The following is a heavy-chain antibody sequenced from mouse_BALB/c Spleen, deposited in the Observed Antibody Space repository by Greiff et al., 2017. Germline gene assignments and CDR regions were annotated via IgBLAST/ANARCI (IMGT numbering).Heavy chain of an antibody. CDR3: ARTTVYFDY. J-gene: IGHJ2*01. V-gene: IGHV3-8*02. D-gene: IGHD1-1*01. Sequence: VPLNGSGPSPVKPSQTLFPTLSVTGDSLPSCYWNWIRKFPGNKLEYMGYISYSGSTYYNPSLKSRISITRDTSKNQYYLQLNSVTTEDTATYYCARTTVYFDYWGQGTTLTVSS. CDR1: GDSLPSCY. CDR2: ISYSGST.